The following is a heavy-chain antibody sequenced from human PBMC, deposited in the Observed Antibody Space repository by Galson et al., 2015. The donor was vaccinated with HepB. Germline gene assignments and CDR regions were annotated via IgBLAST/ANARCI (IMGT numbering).Heavy chain of an antibody. Sequence: QSGAEVKKPGESLRISCKGSGYSFSNYWITWVRRVPGKGLEWMGRIDPTDSYTNYSPSFRGHVTISTDKSNSTAYLQWSSLKASDTAIFYCARTSSAYDYVDSWGQGTLVTVSS. J-gene: IGHJ4*02. D-gene: IGHD5-12*01. V-gene: IGHV5-10-1*01. CDR1: GYSFSNYW. CDR3: ARTSSAYDYVDS. CDR2: IDPTDSYT.